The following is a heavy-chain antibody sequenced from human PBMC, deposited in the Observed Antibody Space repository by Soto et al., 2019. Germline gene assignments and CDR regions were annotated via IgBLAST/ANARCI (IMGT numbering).Heavy chain of an antibody. D-gene: IGHD3-9*01. J-gene: IGHJ4*02. CDR3: VTDAQNSEWLTLGY. CDR2: TYYRSKWYN. CDR1: GDSVSSNSAA. V-gene: IGHV6-1*01. Sequence: SQALSLTCAISGDSVSSNSAAWNWIRQSPSRGLEWLGRTYYRSKWYNDYAVSVKSRITINPDTSKNQFSLQMDSLRADDTAVYYCVTDAQNSEWLTLGYWGQGTLGTVSS.